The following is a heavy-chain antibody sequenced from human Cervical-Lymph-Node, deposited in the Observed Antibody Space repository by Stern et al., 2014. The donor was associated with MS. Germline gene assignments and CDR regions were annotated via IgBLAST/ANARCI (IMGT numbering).Heavy chain of an antibody. J-gene: IGHJ3*02. CDR3: ARDVSSSPDAFDT. CDR1: GDSVSSNRAT. Sequence: QDQLVQSGPGLVKPSQTLSLTCAISGDSVSSNRATWSRIRQSPSRGLEWLGRTYHRSRWYYDYALSVKSRVTISPDTSKNQFSLWLNSVTPEDTAVYYCARDVSSSPDAFDTWGQGTMVTVSS. CDR2: TYHRSRWYY. V-gene: IGHV6-1*01. D-gene: IGHD6-6*01.